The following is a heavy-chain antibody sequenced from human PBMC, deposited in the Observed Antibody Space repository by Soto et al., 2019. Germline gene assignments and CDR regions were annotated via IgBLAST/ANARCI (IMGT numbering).Heavy chain of an antibody. Sequence: GGSLRLSCAASGFTFSSYAMSWVRQAPGKGLEWVSAISGSGGSTYYADSVKGRFTISRDNSKNTLYLQMNSLRAEDTAVYYCAKYDERYFDWLYNAFDIWGQGTMVTVSS. D-gene: IGHD3-9*01. J-gene: IGHJ3*02. CDR2: ISGSGGST. CDR3: AKYDERYFDWLYNAFDI. V-gene: IGHV3-23*01. CDR1: GFTFSSYA.